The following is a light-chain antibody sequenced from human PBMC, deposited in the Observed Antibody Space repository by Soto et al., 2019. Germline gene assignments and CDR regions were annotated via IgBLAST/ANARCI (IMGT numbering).Light chain of an antibody. J-gene: IGKJ4*01. V-gene: IGKV3-15*01. Sequence: EIVMTQSPATLSVSPGERATLSCRASQTVGSDLAWYQQKPGLPPRLLSYGASSRATGFPARFSGSGSGTEFTLTISSLQSEDFAVYYCQQYRNLPLTFGGGTKVEIK. CDR2: GAS. CDR3: QQYRNLPLT. CDR1: QTVGSD.